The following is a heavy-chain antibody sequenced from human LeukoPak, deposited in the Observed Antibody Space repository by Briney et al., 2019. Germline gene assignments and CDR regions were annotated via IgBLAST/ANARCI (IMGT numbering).Heavy chain of an antibody. CDR1: GFTFSSYA. CDR3: AKVALVDIVATQ. J-gene: IGHJ4*02. Sequence: PGGSLSLSCAASGFTFSSYAMSWVRQAPGKGLEWVSAISGSGGSTYYADSVKGWFTISRDNSKNTLYLQMNSLRAEDTAVYYCAKVALVDIVATQWGQGTLVTVSS. V-gene: IGHV3-23*01. D-gene: IGHD5-12*01. CDR2: ISGSGGST.